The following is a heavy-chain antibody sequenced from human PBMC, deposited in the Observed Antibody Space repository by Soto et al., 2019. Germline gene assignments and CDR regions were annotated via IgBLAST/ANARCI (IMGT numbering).Heavy chain of an antibody. CDR2: ISSNGGST. CDR1: GFTFSSYA. Sequence: GGSLRLSCSASGFTFSSYAMHWVRQAPGKGLEYVSAISSNGGSTYYADSVKGRFTISRDNSKNTLYLQMSSLRAEDTAVYYCVKDFYSSSSFWGTFDYWGQGTLVTVSS. J-gene: IGHJ4*02. D-gene: IGHD6-6*01. V-gene: IGHV3-64D*08. CDR3: VKDFYSSSSFWGTFDY.